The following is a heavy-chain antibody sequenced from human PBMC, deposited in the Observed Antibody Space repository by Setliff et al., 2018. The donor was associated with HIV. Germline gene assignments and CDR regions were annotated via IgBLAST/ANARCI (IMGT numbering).Heavy chain of an antibody. Sequence: ASVKVSCKASGYTFTSYDINWVRQATGQGLEWMGWMNPNRGNTGYAQMFQGRVTMTRNTSISTAYMERSRLRSEDTAVYYCARGVPSHFVSLTEAFDIWGQGTMVTVSS. CDR2: MNPNRGNT. D-gene: IGHD2-21*01. J-gene: IGHJ3*02. V-gene: IGHV1-8*02. CDR3: ARGVPSHFVSLTEAFDI. CDR1: GYTFTSYD.